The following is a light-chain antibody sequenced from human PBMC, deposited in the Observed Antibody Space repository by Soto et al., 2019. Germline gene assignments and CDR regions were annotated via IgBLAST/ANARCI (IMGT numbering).Light chain of an antibody. CDR2: GNS. J-gene: IGLJ2*01. CDR3: QSYDSSVV. CDR1: SSDVGSYNL. V-gene: IGLV2-14*02. Sequence: QSALTQPASVSGSPGQSITISCTGTSSDVGSYNLVSWYQQHPGKAPKLLIYGNSNRPSGVPDRFSGSKSGTSASLAITGLQAEDEADYYCQSYDSSVVFGGGTKLTVL.